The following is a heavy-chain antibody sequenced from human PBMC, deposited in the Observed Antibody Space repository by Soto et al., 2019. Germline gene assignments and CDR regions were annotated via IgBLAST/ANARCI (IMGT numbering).Heavy chain of an antibody. D-gene: IGHD1-7*01. CDR3: ARAIGWNYGYMDV. J-gene: IGHJ6*03. CDR1: GGSISSYY. Sequence: TLSLTCTVSGGSISSYYWSWIRQPPGKGLEWIGYIYYSGSTNYNPSLKSRVTISVDTSKNQFSLKLSSVTAADTAVYYCARAIGWNYGYMDVWGKGTTVTVSS. CDR2: IYYSGST. V-gene: IGHV4-59*01.